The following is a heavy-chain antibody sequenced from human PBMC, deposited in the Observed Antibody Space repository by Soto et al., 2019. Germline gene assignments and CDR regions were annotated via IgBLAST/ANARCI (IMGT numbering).Heavy chain of an antibody. D-gene: IGHD2-21*02. Sequence: PGGSLRLSCAVSGITVRSHYLSWVRQAPGKGLEWVSIIYSGGDTYYTDSVKGRFTISRDNVKNTLYLQMNNLRAEDTAVYYCARWAYCGADCYSGFDYWGQGTLVTVSS. V-gene: IGHV3-66*01. CDR3: ARWAYCGADCYSGFDY. J-gene: IGHJ4*02. CDR2: IYSGGDT. CDR1: GITVRSHY.